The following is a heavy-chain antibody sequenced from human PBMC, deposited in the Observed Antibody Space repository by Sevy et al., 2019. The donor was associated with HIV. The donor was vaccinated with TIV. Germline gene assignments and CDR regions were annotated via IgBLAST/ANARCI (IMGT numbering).Heavy chain of an antibody. Sequence: GGFLRLSCTASGFTFGDYAMSWFRQAPGKGLEWVGFIRSKAYGGTTEYAASVKGRFTSSRDDSKSIAYLQMNSLKTEDTAVYYCTNTRVAVAGALPDYYYGMDVWGQGTTVTVSS. CDR2: IRSKAYGGTT. J-gene: IGHJ6*02. D-gene: IGHD6-19*01. V-gene: IGHV3-49*03. CDR3: TNTRVAVAGALPDYYYGMDV. CDR1: GFTFGDYA.